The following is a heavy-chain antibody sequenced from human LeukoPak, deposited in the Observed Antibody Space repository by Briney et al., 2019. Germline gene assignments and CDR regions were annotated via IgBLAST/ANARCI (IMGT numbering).Heavy chain of an antibody. CDR3: STETAGNY. V-gene: IGHV1-24*01. Sequence: ASVNVTFTGFVHTLRDLSIHWVRQAPGKGLEWMGGYDPEDDARIYSEKFLGRVTLTEDTSTDTAYMELTSLRSDDTAVYYCSTETAGNYCGQGTLVTVSS. CDR1: VHTLRDLS. J-gene: IGHJ4*02. CDR2: YDPEDDAR.